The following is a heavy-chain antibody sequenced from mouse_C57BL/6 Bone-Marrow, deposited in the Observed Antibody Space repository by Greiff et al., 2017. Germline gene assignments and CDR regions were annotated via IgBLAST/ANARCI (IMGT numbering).Heavy chain of an antibody. V-gene: IGHV1-26*01. CDR3: ANYYGSYWYFDV. D-gene: IGHD1-1*01. CDR1: GYTFTDYY. Sequence: EVQLQQSGPELVKPGASVKISCTASGYTFTDYYMNWVKQSHGKSLEWIGDINPNNGGTSYNQKFKGKATLTVDKSSSIAYMELRRLTSEDSAVYYCANYYGSYWYFDVWGTGTTVTVSS. J-gene: IGHJ1*03. CDR2: INPNNGGT.